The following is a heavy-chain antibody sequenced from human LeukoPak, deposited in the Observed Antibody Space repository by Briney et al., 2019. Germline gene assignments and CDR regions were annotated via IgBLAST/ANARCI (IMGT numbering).Heavy chain of an antibody. Sequence: GASVKVSCKASGYTFTTYAMHWVRQAPGQRLEWMGGIIPIFGTANYAQKFQGRVTITTDESTSTAYMELSSLRSEDTAVYYCASGGRIQLWLRPSRYYFDYWGQGTLVTVSS. CDR1: GYTFTTYA. V-gene: IGHV1-69*05. CDR3: ASGGRIQLWLRPSRYYFDY. J-gene: IGHJ4*02. D-gene: IGHD5-18*01. CDR2: IIPIFGTA.